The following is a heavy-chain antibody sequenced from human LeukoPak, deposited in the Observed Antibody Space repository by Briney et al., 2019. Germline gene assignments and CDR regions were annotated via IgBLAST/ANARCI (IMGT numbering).Heavy chain of an antibody. CDR2: INNDGRTT. CDR1: GFTFSRYW. D-gene: IGHD4-17*01. V-gene: IGHV3-74*01. Sequence: GGSLRLSCAASGFTFSRYWMKWVRQAPGKGLGWVSRINNDGRTTTYADSVKGRFTICRDNAKNTLYLQMNSLRAEDTALYYCARLNGDYAKGDYWGQGTLVTVSS. CDR3: ARLNGDYAKGDY. J-gene: IGHJ4*02.